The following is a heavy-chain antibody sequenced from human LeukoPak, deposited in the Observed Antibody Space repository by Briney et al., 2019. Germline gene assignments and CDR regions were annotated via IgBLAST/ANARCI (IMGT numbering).Heavy chain of an antibody. V-gene: IGHV4-61*02. CDR2: IFISGGT. D-gene: IGHD3-22*01. Sequence: SQTLSLTCTVSGDSITSGSYYWSWIRQPAGKGLEWIGRIFISGGTNYNPSLRSRVTMSLDTSKNQFSLKLSSVTAADTAVYYCARVVVTTSTFDYWGQGTLVTVSS. CDR3: ARVVVTTSTFDY. J-gene: IGHJ4*02. CDR1: GDSITSGSYY.